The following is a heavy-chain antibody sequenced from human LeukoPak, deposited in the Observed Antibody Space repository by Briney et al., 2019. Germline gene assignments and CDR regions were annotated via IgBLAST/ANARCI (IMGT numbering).Heavy chain of an antibody. V-gene: IGHV3-53*01. CDR1: GLSVSSNY. CDR3: ARGRTRVRYFDL. J-gene: IGHJ2*01. D-gene: IGHD2-2*01. Sequence: GGSLRLFCAVSGLSVSSNYITWVRQAPGKGLEWVSVFLSGGSTHYADSVKARFSMSRDDSRNIVYLQLNSLRADDTAVYYCARGRTRVRYFDLWGRGTLVTVSS. CDR2: FLSGGST.